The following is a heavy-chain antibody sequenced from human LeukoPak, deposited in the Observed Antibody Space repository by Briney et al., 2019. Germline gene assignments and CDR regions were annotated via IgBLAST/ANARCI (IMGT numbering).Heavy chain of an antibody. CDR2: IKQDGSEK. CDR1: GFTFSNYW. CDR3: ARDSAGYFDWLLGGYYFDY. Sequence: PGGSLRLSCAASGFTFSNYWMSWVRQAPGKGLEWVANIKQDGSEKYYVDSVKGRFTISRDNAKNSLYLQMNSLRAEDTAVYYCARDSAGYFDWLLGGYYFDYWGQGTLVTVSS. V-gene: IGHV3-7*01. J-gene: IGHJ4*02. D-gene: IGHD3-9*01.